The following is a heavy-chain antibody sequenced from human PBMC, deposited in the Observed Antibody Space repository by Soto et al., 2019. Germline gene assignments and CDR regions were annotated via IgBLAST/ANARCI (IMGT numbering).Heavy chain of an antibody. J-gene: IGHJ6*02. CDR2: IIPMFGTA. Sequence: QVQLVQSGAEVKKPGSSVKVSCKASGGTFSSYAISWVRQAPGQGLEWMGGIIPMFGTADYAQKFQGRVTITADESTSTAYMELSGLRSDDTAVYYCATMKGGSQYCYYGMDVWGQGTTVTVSS. CDR3: ATMKGGSQYCYYGMDV. CDR1: GGTFSSYA. D-gene: IGHD3-10*01. V-gene: IGHV1-69*12.